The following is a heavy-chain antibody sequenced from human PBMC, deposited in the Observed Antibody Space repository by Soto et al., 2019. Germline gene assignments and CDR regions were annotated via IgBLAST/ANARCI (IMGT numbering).Heavy chain of an antibody. J-gene: IGHJ6*02. D-gene: IGHD2-2*01. CDR1: GGSISTTYYY. V-gene: IGHV4-31*03. CDR3: ARERCSTGCPMDV. CDR2: IYHSGST. Sequence: SDPLSLTCTFSGGSISTTYYYWAWIRQHPGKGLEWICYIYHSGSTYYNPSLKSRVTISVDTSENQFSLRLSSVTAADTAIYYCARERCSTGCPMDVWGQGATVTVSS.